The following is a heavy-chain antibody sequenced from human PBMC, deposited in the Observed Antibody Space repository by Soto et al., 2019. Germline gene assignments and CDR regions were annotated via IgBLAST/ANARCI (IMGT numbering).Heavy chain of an antibody. CDR3: TTAHPRGPDY. D-gene: IGHD5-12*01. V-gene: IGHV3-15*01. CDR1: GFTFSDAW. J-gene: IGHJ4*02. Sequence: GGSLRLSCATSGFTFSDAWMNWFRQAPGEGLEWVGLIKTKADGGTIGYPAPVKGRFTISRDDSRNTLYLHMNSLKTEDTAVYYCTTAHPRGPDYWGQGTLVTVSS. CDR2: IKTKADGGTI.